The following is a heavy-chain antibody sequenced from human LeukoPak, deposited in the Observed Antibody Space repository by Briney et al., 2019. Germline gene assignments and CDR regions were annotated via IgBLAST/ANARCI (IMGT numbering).Heavy chain of an antibody. V-gene: IGHV4-34*01. CDR2: INHSGST. D-gene: IGHD5-24*01. J-gene: IGHJ3*02. CDR1: GGSFSGYY. Sequence: SETLSLTCAVYGGSFSGYYWSWIRQPPGKGLEWIGEINHSGSTNYNPSLKSRVTISVDTSKNQFSLKLSSVTAADTAVYYCALPYGLLADAFDIWGQGTMVTVSS. CDR3: ALPYGLLADAFDI.